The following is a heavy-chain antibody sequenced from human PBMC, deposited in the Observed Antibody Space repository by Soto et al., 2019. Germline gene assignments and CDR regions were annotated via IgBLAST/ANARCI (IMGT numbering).Heavy chain of an antibody. CDR2: INHSGGT. J-gene: IGHJ4*02. Sequence: SETLSLTCAVYGGSFSAYYWSWIRQPPGKGLEWIGEINHSGGTSYNPSLKSRVTISVDTSKSQFSLKLTSVTAADRAVYYCARGSVDTVDSSGFYEYWDQGALVTVSS. CDR3: ARGSVDTVDSSGFYEY. D-gene: IGHD3-22*01. V-gene: IGHV4-34*01. CDR1: GGSFSAYY.